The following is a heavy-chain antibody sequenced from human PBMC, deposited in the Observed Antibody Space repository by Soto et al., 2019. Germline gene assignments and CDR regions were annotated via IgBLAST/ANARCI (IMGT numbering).Heavy chain of an antibody. D-gene: IGHD2-15*01. CDR3: ARDSLVVVAATPRWFEP. CDR2: IIPMFGTA. CDR1: GGTFSSYA. J-gene: IGHJ5*02. V-gene: IGHV1-69*01. Sequence: QVQLVQSGAEVKKPGSSVKVSCKSSGGTFSSYAFSWVRQAPGQGLKWMGGIIPMFGTANYAQKFQGRVTITADESTSTAYMELSSLRFEDTAVYYCARDSLVVVAATPRWFEPWGQGTLVTVSS.